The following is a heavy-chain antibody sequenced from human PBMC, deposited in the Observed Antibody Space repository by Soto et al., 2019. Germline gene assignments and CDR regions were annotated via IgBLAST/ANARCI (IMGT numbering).Heavy chain of an antibody. V-gene: IGHV3-23*01. CDR3: AKEGYYCSGGSCYFDY. D-gene: IGHD2-15*01. Sequence: GGSLRLSCAASGFTFSSYAMSWVRQAPGKGLEWVSVISGTGGTTYHADSVKGRFTISRDTSKNTLYLQMNSLRAEDTAVYYCAKEGYYCSGGSCYFDYWGQGTLVTVSS. CDR1: GFTFSSYA. CDR2: ISGTGGTT. J-gene: IGHJ4*02.